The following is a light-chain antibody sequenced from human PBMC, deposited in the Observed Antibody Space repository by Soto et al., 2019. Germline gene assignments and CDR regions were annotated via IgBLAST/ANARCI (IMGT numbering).Light chain of an antibody. Sequence: EIVMTQSPATLSVSPGERATLSCRASQSISRKLAWYQQKPGQAPRLLIYGASARATGIPARFSGSGSGTEFTLTISSLQPADSAAYYCQQYSSWPTWTFGQGTQVDIK. J-gene: IGKJ1*01. CDR2: GAS. CDR3: QQYSSWPTWT. V-gene: IGKV3-15*01. CDR1: QSISRK.